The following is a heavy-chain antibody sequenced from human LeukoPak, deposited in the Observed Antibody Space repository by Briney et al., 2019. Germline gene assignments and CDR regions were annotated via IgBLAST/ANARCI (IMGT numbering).Heavy chain of an antibody. D-gene: IGHD3-22*01. CDR2: IIPIFGTA. CDR3: ARVAIYDSSGYYSGDYYYMDV. V-gene: IGHV1-69*13. CDR1: GGTFSSYA. J-gene: IGHJ6*03. Sequence: SVKLSCKASGGTFSSYAISWVRQAPGQGLEWMGGIIPIFGTANYAQKFQGRVTITADESTSTAYMELSSLRSEDTAVYYCARVAIYDSSGYYSGDYYYMDVWGKGTTVTVSS.